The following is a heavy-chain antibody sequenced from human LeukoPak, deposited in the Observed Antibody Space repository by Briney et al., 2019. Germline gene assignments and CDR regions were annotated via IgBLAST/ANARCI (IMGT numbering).Heavy chain of an antibody. CDR2: IYYSGST. V-gene: IGHV4-30-4*01. Sequence: SETLSLTCTVSGGPISSGDYYWSWIRQPPGKGLEWIGYIYYSGSTYYNPSLKSRVTISVDTSKNQFSLKLSSVTAADTAVYYCARDSPPPTYDSSGWGNDAFDIWGQGTMVTVSS. J-gene: IGHJ3*02. D-gene: IGHD3-22*01. CDR3: ARDSPPPTYDSSGWGNDAFDI. CDR1: GGPISSGDYY.